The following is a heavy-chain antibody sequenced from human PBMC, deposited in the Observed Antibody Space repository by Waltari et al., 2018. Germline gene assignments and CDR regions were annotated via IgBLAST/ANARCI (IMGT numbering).Heavy chain of an antibody. D-gene: IGHD2-2*01. CDR1: GYTFTSSP. Sequence: QVQLVQSGSELKKPGDSVKVSCKASGYTFTSSPINWVRQAPGQGLELMGWINTNTGNPTYVQGFTGRFVFSLDTSVSTAYLQISNLKAEDTAIYYCAREVVPAATIVVNWFDPWGQGTLVTVSS. J-gene: IGHJ5*02. CDR2: INTNTGNP. CDR3: AREVVPAATIVVNWFDP. V-gene: IGHV7-4-1*02.